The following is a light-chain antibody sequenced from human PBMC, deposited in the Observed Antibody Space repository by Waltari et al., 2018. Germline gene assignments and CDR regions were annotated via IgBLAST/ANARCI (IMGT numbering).Light chain of an antibody. Sequence: QSALTQPASVSGSPGQSITISCTGTSSDVGAYNYVFWYQQHPGKAPTLIIFDVSNRPAGVSNRFSGSKSGNTASLTISGLQAEDEADYYCSSYISSSTLELFGGGTSLTVL. CDR1: SSDVGAYNY. J-gene: IGLJ2*01. V-gene: IGLV2-14*03. CDR3: SSYISSSTLEL. CDR2: DVS.